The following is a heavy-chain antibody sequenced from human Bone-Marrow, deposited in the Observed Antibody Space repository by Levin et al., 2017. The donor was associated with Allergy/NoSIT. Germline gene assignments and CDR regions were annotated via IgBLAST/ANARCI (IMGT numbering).Heavy chain of an antibody. CDR1: GFTFSGYT. CDR3: ARDEKDSSGDYWDY. D-gene: IGHD3-22*01. V-gene: IGHV3-23*01. CDR2: ISASGDTS. J-gene: IGHJ4*02. Sequence: GGSLRLSCVASGFTFSGYTMSWVRQAPGKGLEWVSAISASGDTSFYADSVKGRFTISRDNSKNTLYLQMTSLGAEDTAIYYCARDEKDSSGDYWDYWGQGTLISVSS.